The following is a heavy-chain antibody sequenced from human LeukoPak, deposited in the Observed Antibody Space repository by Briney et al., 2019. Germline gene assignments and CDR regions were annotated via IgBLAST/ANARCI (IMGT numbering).Heavy chain of an antibody. V-gene: IGHV4-34*01. D-gene: IGHD5-12*01. J-gene: IGHJ4*02. CDR2: INHSGST. CDR1: GGSFSGYY. Sequence: SETLSLTCAVYGGSFSGYYWSWIRQPPGKGLEWIGEINHSGSTNYNPSLKSRVTISVDTSKNQFSLKLSSVTAADTAVYYCARASGYSGYATLDYWGQGTLVTVSS. CDR3: ARASGYSGYATLDY.